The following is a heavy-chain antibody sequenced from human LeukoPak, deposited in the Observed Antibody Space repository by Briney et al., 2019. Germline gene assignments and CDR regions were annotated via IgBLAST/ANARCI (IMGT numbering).Heavy chain of an antibody. V-gene: IGHV4-34*01. J-gene: IGHJ4*02. D-gene: IGHD3-10*01. CDR1: GGSFSGYY. CDR2: INHSGGT. CDR3: ARGSYYYGSGSHFDY. Sequence: PSETLSLTCAVYGGSFSGYYWSWIRQPPGKGLEWIGEINHSGGTNYNPSLKSRVTISVDTSKNQFSLKLSSVTAADTAVCYCARGSYYYGSGSHFDYWGQGTLVTVSS.